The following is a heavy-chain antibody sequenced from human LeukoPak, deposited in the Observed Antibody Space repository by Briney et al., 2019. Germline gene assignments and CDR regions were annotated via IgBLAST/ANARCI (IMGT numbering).Heavy chain of an antibody. D-gene: IGHD3-10*01. CDR1: GFTFSGSA. Sequence: AGGSLRLSCAASGFTFSGSAMHWVRQASGKGLEWVGRIRSKANSYATAYAASVKGRFTISRDDSKNTAYLQMNSLKTEDTAVYYWRASHGSGSYPDYGGEGTLVTVSS. J-gene: IGHJ4*02. CDR3: RASHGSGSYPDY. V-gene: IGHV3-73*01. CDR2: IRSKANSYAT.